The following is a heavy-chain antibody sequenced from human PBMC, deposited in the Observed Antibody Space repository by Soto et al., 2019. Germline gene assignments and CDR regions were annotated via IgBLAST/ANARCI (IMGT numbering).Heavy chain of an antibody. CDR3: ARGRPSDY. Sequence: SETRSLTCAVYGGSFSGYYWSWIRQPPGKGLEWIGEINHSGSTNYNPSLKSRVTISVDTSKNQFSLKLSSVTAADTAVYYCARGRPSDYWGQGTLVTVSS. CDR2: INHSGST. J-gene: IGHJ4*02. V-gene: IGHV4-34*01. CDR1: GGSFSGYY.